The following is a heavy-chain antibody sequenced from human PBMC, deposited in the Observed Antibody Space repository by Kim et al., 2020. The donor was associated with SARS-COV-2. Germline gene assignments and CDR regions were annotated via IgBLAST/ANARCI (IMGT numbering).Heavy chain of an antibody. CDR3: ARDKGTALGYSSSWGWFDP. D-gene: IGHD6-13*01. CDR2: IWYDGSNK. Sequence: GGSLRLSCAASGFTFSSYGMHWVRQAPGKGLEWVAVIWYDGSNKYYADSVKGRFTISRDNSKNTLYLQMNSLRAEDTAVYYCARDKGTALGYSSSWGWFDPWGQGTLVTVSS. CDR1: GFTFSSYG. J-gene: IGHJ5*02. V-gene: IGHV3-33*01.